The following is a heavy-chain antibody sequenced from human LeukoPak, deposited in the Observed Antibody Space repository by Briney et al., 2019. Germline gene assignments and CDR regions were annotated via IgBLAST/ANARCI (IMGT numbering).Heavy chain of an antibody. CDR2: IKQDGSEK. CDR1: GFTFSSDG. J-gene: IGHJ4*02. CDR3: ARVNYDFWSGPYYFDY. Sequence: PGGSLRLSCAASGFTFSSDGMTWVRQAPGKGLEWVANIKQDGSEKYYVDSVKGRFTISRDNAKNSLYLQMNSLRAEDTAVYYCARVNYDFWSGPYYFDYWGQGTLVTVSS. V-gene: IGHV3-7*05. D-gene: IGHD3-3*01.